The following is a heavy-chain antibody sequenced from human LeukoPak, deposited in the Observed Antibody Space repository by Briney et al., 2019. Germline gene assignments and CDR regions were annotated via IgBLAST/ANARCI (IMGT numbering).Heavy chain of an antibody. CDR2: ISSRGDGT. D-gene: IGHD6-19*01. Sequence: TGGSLILSCAVSGFTFSNYAMSSVRQVPGRGLECVSTISSRGDGTYDADSVKGRFTISRDNSKNSLYLQMNSVRAEDTAVYYCAKGPRPDITVAHTVEKWGQGTLVTVSS. CDR3: AKGPRPDITVAHTVEK. CDR1: GFTFSNYA. J-gene: IGHJ4*02. V-gene: IGHV3-23*01.